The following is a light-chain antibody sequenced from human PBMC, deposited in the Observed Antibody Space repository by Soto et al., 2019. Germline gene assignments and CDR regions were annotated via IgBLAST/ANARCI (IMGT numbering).Light chain of an antibody. Sequence: DIPMTQSPSSVSALIGDRVTITCRASQGVGSHVNWYQQKPGKAPNLLIHGASNLQSGVPSTFSGSGSGTDFTLTISSLQPEDFATYYCQQNYRAPLTFGGGTKVEIK. CDR1: QGVGSH. V-gene: IGKV1-39*01. CDR2: GAS. J-gene: IGKJ4*01. CDR3: QQNYRAPLT.